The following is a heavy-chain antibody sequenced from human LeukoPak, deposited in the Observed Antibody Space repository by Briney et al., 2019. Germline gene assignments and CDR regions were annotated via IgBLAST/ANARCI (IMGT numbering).Heavy chain of an antibody. CDR2: ISSSSSYI. J-gene: IGHJ4*02. D-gene: IGHD2-2*01. CDR3: ARWYCSNINCYYDF. V-gene: IGHV3-21*04. CDR1: GFTFSSYS. Sequence: KPGGSLRLSCAASGFTFSSYSMNWVRQAPGKGLEWVSSISSSSSYIYYADSVKGRFTISRDNAKNSLYLQMNSLRAEDTAVYYCARWYCSNINCYYDFWGQGTLVTVSS.